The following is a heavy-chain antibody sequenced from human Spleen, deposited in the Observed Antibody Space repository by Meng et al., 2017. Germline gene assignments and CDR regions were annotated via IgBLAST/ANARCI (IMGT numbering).Heavy chain of an antibody. D-gene: IGHD5-18*01. CDR2: IYPGDSDT. V-gene: IGHV5-51*01. CDR3: ARGGYSYQRDYYFDY. J-gene: IGHJ4*02. Sequence: GESLKISCKGSGYNFASHWIGWVRQMPGKGLEWMGIIYPGDSDTRYSPSFQGQVTISADTSISTAYLQWSSLKASDTAMYYCARGGYSYQRDYYFDYWGQGTLVTVSS. CDR1: GYNFASHW.